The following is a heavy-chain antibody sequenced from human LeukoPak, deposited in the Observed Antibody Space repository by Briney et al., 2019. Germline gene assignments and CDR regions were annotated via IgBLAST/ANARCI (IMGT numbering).Heavy chain of an antibody. CDR3: ARDPGPYIGSSWYKEVHNWFDP. J-gene: IGHJ5*02. V-gene: IGHV1-2*02. D-gene: IGHD6-13*01. CDR1: GCTFTAYY. Sequence: GASVKVSCKASGCTFTAYYIHWVRQAPGQGLEWMGWVNPKSGATKYTQNFQGRVNMTRDTSINTAYMELSSLRSEDTAVYYCARDPGPYIGSSWYKEVHNWFDPWGQGTLVTVSS. CDR2: VNPKSGAT.